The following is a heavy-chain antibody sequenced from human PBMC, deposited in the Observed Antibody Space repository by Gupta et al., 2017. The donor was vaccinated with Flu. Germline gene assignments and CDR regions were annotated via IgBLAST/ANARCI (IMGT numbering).Heavy chain of an antibody. D-gene: IGHD6-19*01. Sequence: VRQVPGKGLEWVSSVGKTGNRYHADSVKGRFTISRDNSKDALSLEMNSLRVEDTAIYHCAKGGIGEAGLDYWGQGILVTVSS. CDR2: VGKTGNR. V-gene: IGHV3-23*01. CDR3: AKGGIGEAGLDY. J-gene: IGHJ4*02.